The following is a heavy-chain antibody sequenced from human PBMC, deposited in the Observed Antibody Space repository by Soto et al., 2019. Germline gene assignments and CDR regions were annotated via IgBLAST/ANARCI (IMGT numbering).Heavy chain of an antibody. J-gene: IGHJ5*02. V-gene: IGHV4-59*01. Sequence: SDSLSLTCTVSGGSSRTCYWSCIRQPPGKGLEWIGYIYYSGSTNYNPSLKSRVTISVDTSKNQFSLKLSSVTAADTVVYYWARELFGRSVWFDPWGQGTLVTVS. CDR3: ARELFGRSVWFDP. CDR1: GGSSRTCY. D-gene: IGHD3-10*01. CDR2: IYYSGST.